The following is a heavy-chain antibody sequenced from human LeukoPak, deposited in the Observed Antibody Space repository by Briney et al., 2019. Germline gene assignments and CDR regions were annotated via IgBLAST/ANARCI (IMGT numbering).Heavy chain of an antibody. CDR1: GGSISSGGYY. CDR3: ARDYDFWSGSWNFQH. Sequence: SQTLSLTCTVSGGSISSGGYYWSWIRQPPGKGLEWIGYIYHSGSTYYNPSLKSRVTISVDRSKNQFSLKLSSVTAADTAVYYCARDYDFWSGSWNFQHWGQGTLVTVSS. CDR2: IYHSGST. D-gene: IGHD3-3*01. V-gene: IGHV4-30-2*01. J-gene: IGHJ1*01.